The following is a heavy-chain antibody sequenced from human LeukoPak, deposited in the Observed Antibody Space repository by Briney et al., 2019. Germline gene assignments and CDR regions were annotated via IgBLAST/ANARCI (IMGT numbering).Heavy chain of an antibody. CDR3: AKPDGDYSWDY. Sequence: LSLTCAVSGGSISSGGYSWSWVRQAPGKGLEWVSAISGSGGSTYYADSVKGRFTISRDNSKNTLYLQMNSLRAEDTAVYYCAKPDGDYSWDYWGQGTLVTVSS. J-gene: IGHJ4*02. V-gene: IGHV3-23*01. CDR1: GGSISSGGYS. D-gene: IGHD4-17*01. CDR2: ISGSGGST.